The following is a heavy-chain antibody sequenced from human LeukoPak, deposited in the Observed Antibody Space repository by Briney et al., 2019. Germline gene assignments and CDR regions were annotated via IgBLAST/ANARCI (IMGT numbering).Heavy chain of an antibody. V-gene: IGHV3-21*01. Sequence: TGGSLRLSCAASGFTFSSYSMNWVRQAPGKGLEWVSSISSSSSYIYYADSVKGRFTISRDNAKNSLYLQMNSLRAEDTAVYYCARDQQQLVQDHWGQGTLVTVSS. D-gene: IGHD6-13*01. J-gene: IGHJ4*02. CDR3: ARDQQQLVQDH. CDR2: ISSSSSYI. CDR1: GFTFSSYS.